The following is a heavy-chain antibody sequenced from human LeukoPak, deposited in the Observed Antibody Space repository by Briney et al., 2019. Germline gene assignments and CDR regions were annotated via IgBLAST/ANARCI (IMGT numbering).Heavy chain of an antibody. D-gene: IGHD3-9*01. V-gene: IGHV3-30*18. CDR2: ISYDGSNK. CDR3: AKDLYLTGYSFDY. Sequence: GGSLRLSCAASGFTFSSYGMHWVRQAPGKGLEWVAVISYDGSNKYYADSVKGRFTISRDNSKNTLYPQMNSLRAEDTAVYYCAKDLYLTGYSFDYWGQGTLVTVSS. J-gene: IGHJ4*02. CDR1: GFTFSSYG.